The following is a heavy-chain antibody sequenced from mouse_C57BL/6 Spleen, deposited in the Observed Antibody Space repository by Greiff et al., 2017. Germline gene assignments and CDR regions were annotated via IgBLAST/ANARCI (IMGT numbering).Heavy chain of an antibody. J-gene: IGHJ3*01. CDR2: ISYDGSN. CDR3: ARDHGSNFAY. V-gene: IGHV3-6*01. CDR1: GYSITSGYY. Sequence: EVQVVESGPGLVKPSQSLSLTCSVTGYSITSGYYWNWIRQFPGNKLEWMGYISYDGSNNYNPSLKNRISITRDTSKNQFFLKLNSVTTEDTATYYCARDHGSNFAYWGQGTLVTVSA. D-gene: IGHD1-1*01.